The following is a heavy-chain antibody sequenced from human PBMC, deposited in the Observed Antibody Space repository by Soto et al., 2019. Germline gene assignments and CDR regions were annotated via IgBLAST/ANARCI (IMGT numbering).Heavy chain of an antibody. Sequence: EVQLLESGGGLVQPGESLRLSCAASGFTFNNYAMTWVRQAPGKGLEWLSGISGSGGRTYYANSVKGRFIISRDNSKNTVYLQMNSLRVEDTATYYCAKSPTPTSHRLDSWGQGALVTVSS. CDR2: ISGSGGRT. J-gene: IGHJ5*01. CDR3: AKSPTPTSHRLDS. CDR1: GFTFNNYA. D-gene: IGHD1-1*01. V-gene: IGHV3-23*01.